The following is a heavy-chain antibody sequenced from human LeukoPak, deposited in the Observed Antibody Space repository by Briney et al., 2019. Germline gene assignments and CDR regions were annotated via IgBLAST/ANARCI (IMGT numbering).Heavy chain of an antibody. V-gene: IGHV1-2*02. CDR1: GYTFTGYY. CDR3: ARPRWRWFGDTTFDY. CDR2: INPNSGGT. D-gene: IGHD3-10*01. Sequence: ASVEVSCKASGYTFTGYYMHWVRQAPGQGLEWMGWINPNSGGTNYAQKFQGRVTMTRDTSISTAYMELSRLRSDDTAVYYCARPRWRWFGDTTFDYWGQGTLVTVSS. J-gene: IGHJ4*02.